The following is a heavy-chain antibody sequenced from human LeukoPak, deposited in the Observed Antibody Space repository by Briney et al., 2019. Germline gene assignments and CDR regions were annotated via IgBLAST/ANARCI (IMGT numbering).Heavy chain of an antibody. CDR2: IYWDDDK. CDR1: GFSLSTNEVG. J-gene: IGHJ4*02. D-gene: IGHD1-26*01. V-gene: IGHV2-5*02. Sequence: SGPTLVSPHRPSRCTFSGFSLSTNEVGVGWIRQPPGKALEWLALIYWDDDKRYSPSLKSRLTITKDTSKTQVVLTMTNMDPVDTATYYCAHRLGAYPYNYWGQGTLVTVSS. CDR3: AHRLGAYPYNY.